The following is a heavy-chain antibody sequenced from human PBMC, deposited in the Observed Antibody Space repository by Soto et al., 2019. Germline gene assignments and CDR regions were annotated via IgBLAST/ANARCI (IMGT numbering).Heavy chain of an antibody. V-gene: IGHV3-74*01. CDR2: IKSDGSST. Sequence: EVQLVESGGGLVQPGGSLRLSCAASGFTFSSYWMHWVRQAPGKGLVWVSRIKSDGSSTSYADSVKGRFTISRDNAKNTLYLQMNSLRAEDTAVYYCAIPADLYFDLWGRGTLVTGSS. CDR3: AIPADLYFDL. D-gene: IGHD2-2*01. CDR1: GFTFSSYW. J-gene: IGHJ2*01.